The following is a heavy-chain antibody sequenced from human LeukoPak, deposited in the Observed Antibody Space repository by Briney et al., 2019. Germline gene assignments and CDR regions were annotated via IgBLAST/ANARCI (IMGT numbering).Heavy chain of an antibody. J-gene: IGHJ4*02. V-gene: IGHV3-30*02. CDR3: AKVIGGSSAWYARGFDY. D-gene: IGHD2-15*01. CDR2: IRNDESNK. CDR1: GFTFSSYG. Sequence: PGGSLRLSCAASGFTFSSYGMHWVRQAPGKGLEWVAFIRNDESNKYYADSVKGRFTISRDNSKNTLYLQMNSLRAEDTAVYFCAKVIGGSSAWYARGFDYWGQGTLVTVSS.